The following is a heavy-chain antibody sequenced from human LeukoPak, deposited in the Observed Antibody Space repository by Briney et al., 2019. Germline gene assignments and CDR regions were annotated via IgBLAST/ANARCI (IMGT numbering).Heavy chain of an antibody. CDR3: AKVAPGEYYYDSSGYYPHYFDY. CDR1: GFTFSSYA. V-gene: IGHV3-23*01. CDR2: ISGSGGST. J-gene: IGHJ4*02. Sequence: GGSLRLSCAASGFTFSSYAMSWVRQAPGKGLEWVSAISGSGGSTYYADSVKGRFTISRDNSKNTLYLQMNSLRAEDTAVYYCAKVAPGEYYYDSSGYYPHYFDYWGQGTLVTVSS. D-gene: IGHD3-22*01.